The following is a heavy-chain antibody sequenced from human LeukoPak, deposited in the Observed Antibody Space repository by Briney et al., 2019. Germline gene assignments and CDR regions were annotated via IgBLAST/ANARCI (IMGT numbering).Heavy chain of an antibody. V-gene: IGHV3-30-3*01. D-gene: IGHD3-16*01. CDR3: ARDWGSSSHFDY. CDR1: GFTFTSYP. J-gene: IGHJ4*02. CDR2: ISDDGNND. Sequence: PGGSLRLSCAASGFTFTSYPIHWVRQAPGKGLDWVAVISDDGNNDYYSDSVKGRFTISRDNSKNTLYLQMNSLRAEDTAVYYCARDWGSSSHFDYWGQGTLVTVSS.